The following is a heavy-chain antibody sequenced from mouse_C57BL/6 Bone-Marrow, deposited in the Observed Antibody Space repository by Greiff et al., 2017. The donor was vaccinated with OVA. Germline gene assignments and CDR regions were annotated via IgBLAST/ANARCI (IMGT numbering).Heavy chain of an antibody. D-gene: IGHD1-1*01. CDR3: ARGEIYYGSSYRGFAY. CDR2: IYPGDGDT. Sequence: QVQLQQSGAELVKPGASVKISCKASGYAFSSYWMNWVKQRPGKGLEWIGQIYPGDGDTNYNGKFKGKATLTADKSSSTAYMQLSSLTSEDSAVYFCARGEIYYGSSYRGFAYWGQGTLVTVSA. CDR1: GYAFSSYW. V-gene: IGHV1-80*01. J-gene: IGHJ3*01.